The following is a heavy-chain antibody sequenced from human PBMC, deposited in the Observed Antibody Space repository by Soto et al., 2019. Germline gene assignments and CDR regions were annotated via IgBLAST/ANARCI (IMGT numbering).Heavy chain of an antibody. CDR2: ISGSGTT. D-gene: IGHD3-16*01. CDR3: AKPLGGYPYYGFDV. CDR1: VFTFSAYP. V-gene: IGHV3-23*01. J-gene: IGHJ6*02. Sequence: GGSLRLSCAASVFTFSAYPMSWVRQAPGKGLEWVSGISGSGTTNYADSVKGRFTISRDNSKNTLYLQTDSLRAEDTAVYYCAKPLGGYPYYGFDVWGQGTTVTVSS.